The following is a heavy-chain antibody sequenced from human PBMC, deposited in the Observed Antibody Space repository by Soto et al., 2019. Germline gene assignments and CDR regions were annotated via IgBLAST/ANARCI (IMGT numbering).Heavy chain of an antibody. J-gene: IGHJ6*03. V-gene: IGHV4-39*01. Sequence: SETLSLTCTVSGGSISSGSSYWGWIRQPPGKGLEWIGSIYYLGNTYYNPSLGGRVSISVDTSKNQFSLKLSSVTAADTAVYYCARAPTGAARRPWQGNYYYYYYMDVWGKGTTVTVSS. CDR3: ARAPTGAARRPWQGNYYYYYYMDV. D-gene: IGHD6-6*01. CDR1: GGSISSGSSY. CDR2: IYYLGNT.